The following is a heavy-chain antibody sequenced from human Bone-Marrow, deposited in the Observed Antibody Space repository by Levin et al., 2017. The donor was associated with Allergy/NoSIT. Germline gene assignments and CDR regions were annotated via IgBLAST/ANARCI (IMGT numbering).Heavy chain of an antibody. CDR2: IYHSGST. CDR3: ARDSYSYGYSYMDV. V-gene: IGHV4-4*02. CDR1: GGSISSSNW. Sequence: SETLSLTCAVSGGSISSSNWWSWVRQPPGKGLEWIGEIYHSGSTNYNPSLKSRVTISVDKSKNQFSLKLSSVTAADTAVYYCARDSYSYGYSYMDVWGKGTTVTVSS. D-gene: IGHD5-18*01. J-gene: IGHJ6*03.